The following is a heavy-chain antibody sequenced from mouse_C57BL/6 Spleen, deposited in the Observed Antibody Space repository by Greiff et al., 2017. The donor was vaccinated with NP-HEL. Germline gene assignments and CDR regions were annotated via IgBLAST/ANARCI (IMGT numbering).Heavy chain of an antibody. CDR3: ARSYGSSHYWYFYV. V-gene: IGHV1-64*01. CDR2: IHPNSGST. J-gene: IGHJ1*03. Sequence: QVQLQQPGAELVKPGASVKLSCKASGYTFTSYWMHWVKQRPGQGLEWIGMIHPNSGSTNYNEKFKSKATLTVDKSSSTAYMQLSSLTSEDSSVYYCARSYGSSHYWYFYVWGTGTTVTVSS. CDR1: GYTFTSYW. D-gene: IGHD1-1*01.